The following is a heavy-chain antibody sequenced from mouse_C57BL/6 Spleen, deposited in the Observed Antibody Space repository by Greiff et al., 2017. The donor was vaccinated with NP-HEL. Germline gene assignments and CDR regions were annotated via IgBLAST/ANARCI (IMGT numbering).Heavy chain of an antibody. Sequence: QVQLQQPGAELVMPGASVKLSCKASGYTFTSYWMHWVKQRPGQGLEWIGEIDPSDSYTNYNQKFKGKSTLTVDKSSSTAYMQLSSLTSEDSAVYYCARRRDSWFAYWGQGTLVTVSA. J-gene: IGHJ3*01. V-gene: IGHV1-69*01. CDR3: ARRRDSWFAY. CDR2: IDPSDSYT. D-gene: IGHD2-12*01. CDR1: GYTFTSYW.